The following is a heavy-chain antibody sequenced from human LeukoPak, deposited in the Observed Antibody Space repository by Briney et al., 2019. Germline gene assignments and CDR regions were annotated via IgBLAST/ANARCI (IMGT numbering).Heavy chain of an antibody. V-gene: IGHV3-23*01. J-gene: IGHJ4*02. D-gene: IGHD2-15*01. CDR2: ISGGGDNT. CDR3: AKVGPGAARDY. Sequence: PGGSLRLSCAASGLTFNSYAMSWVRQASGKGLEWVSGISGGGDNTYYADSVKGRFTISRDTSKNMVYLEMNSLRAEDTAVYYCAKVGPGAARDYWGQGTLVTVSS. CDR1: GLTFNSYA.